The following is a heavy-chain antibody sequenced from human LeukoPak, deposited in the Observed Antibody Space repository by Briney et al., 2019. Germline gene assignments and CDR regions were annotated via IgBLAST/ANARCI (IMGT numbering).Heavy chain of an antibody. CDR1: GFTFSTYW. CDR2: INQDGSEK. CDR3: ARGIYGAYARF. Sequence: GGSLRLSCTASGFTFSTYWMTWVRRAPGKGLEWVANINQDGSEKYYVDSVKGRFTVSRDNAKNSLYLQMNSLRAEDTAVYFCARGIYGAYARFGGQETLVTVSS. V-gene: IGHV3-7*03. J-gene: IGHJ4*02. D-gene: IGHD4/OR15-4a*01.